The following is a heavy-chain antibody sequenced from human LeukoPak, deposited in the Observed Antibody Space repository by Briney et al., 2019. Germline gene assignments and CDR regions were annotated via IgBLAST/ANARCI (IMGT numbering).Heavy chain of an antibody. CDR2: IYHSGST. CDR3: ARADYDYVWGSYFRTDSSYYFDY. CDR1: GGSNSSSNW. D-gene: IGHD3-16*01. V-gene: IGHV4-4*02. J-gene: IGHJ4*02. Sequence: PSGTLSLTCAVSGGSNSSSNWWSWVRQPPGKGLEWIGEIYHSGSTNYNPSLKSRVTISVDKSKNQFSLKLSSVTAADTAVYYCARADYDYVWGSYFRTDSSYYFDYWGQGTLVTVSS.